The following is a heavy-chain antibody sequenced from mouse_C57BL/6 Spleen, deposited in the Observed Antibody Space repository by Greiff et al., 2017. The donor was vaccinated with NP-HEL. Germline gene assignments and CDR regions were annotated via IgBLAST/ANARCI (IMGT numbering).Heavy chain of an antibody. Sequence: VQLQQSGPELVKPGASVKISCKASGYAFSSSWMNWVKQRPGKGLEWIGRIYPGDGDTNYNGKFKGKATLTADKSSSTAYMQLSSLTSEDSAVCFCARSETTVVAPFAYWGQGTLVTVSA. J-gene: IGHJ3*01. CDR3: ARSETTVVAPFAY. CDR2: IYPGDGDT. V-gene: IGHV1-82*01. CDR1: GYAFSSSW. D-gene: IGHD1-1*01.